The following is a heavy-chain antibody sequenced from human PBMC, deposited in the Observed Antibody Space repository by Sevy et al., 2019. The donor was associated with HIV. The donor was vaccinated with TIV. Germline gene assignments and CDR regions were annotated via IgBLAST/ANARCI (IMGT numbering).Heavy chain of an antibody. Sequence: GGSLRLSCAASGFTFSDYDMHWVRQAPGKGLEWVAVMSHDGNDKNHADSVKVRFTISRDNFKNTLYLQMNSLRVEDTASYFCARLYSCGGDCYYLDYWGQGAPVTVSS. J-gene: IGHJ4*02. CDR3: ARLYSCGGDCYYLDY. V-gene: IGHV3-30*04. D-gene: IGHD2-21*02. CDR2: MSHDGNDK. CDR1: GFTFSDYD.